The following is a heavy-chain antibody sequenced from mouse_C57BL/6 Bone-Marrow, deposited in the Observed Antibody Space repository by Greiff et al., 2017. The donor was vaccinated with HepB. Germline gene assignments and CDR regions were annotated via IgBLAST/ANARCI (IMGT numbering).Heavy chain of an antibody. J-gene: IGHJ4*01. V-gene: IGHV1-61*01. Sequence: VQLQQPGAELVRPGSSVKLSCKASGYTFTSYWMDWVKQRPGQGLEWIGNIYPSDSETHYNQKFKDKATLTVDKSSSTAYMQLRSLTSEDSAVYYCARGTGTEAMDYWGQGTSVTVSS. CDR2: IYPSDSET. D-gene: IGHD4-1*01. CDR1: GYTFTSYW. CDR3: ARGTGTEAMDY.